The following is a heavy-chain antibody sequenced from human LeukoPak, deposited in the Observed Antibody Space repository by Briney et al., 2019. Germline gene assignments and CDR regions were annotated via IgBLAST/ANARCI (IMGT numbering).Heavy chain of an antibody. CDR2: ISGSGGST. J-gene: IGHJ3*02. D-gene: IGHD1-26*01. CDR1: GFTFNSYA. Sequence: GSLRLSCAASGFTFNSYAMSWVRQAPGKGVEWVSAISGSGGSTYYADSEKGRFTISRDNSKNTLYLQMNSLRAEDTAVYYCAKSPRERSSIWGQGTMVTVSS. V-gene: IGHV3-23*01. CDR3: AKSPRERSSI.